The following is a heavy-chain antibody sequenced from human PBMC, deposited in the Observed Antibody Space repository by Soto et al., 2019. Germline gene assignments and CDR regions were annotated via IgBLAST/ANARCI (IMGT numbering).Heavy chain of an antibody. D-gene: IGHD3-10*01. Sequence: PSETLSLTCTVSGASTSSSSYYWGWIRQPPGKGLEWIGTIYYSGSTYYNPSLKSRVTISVDTSKNQFSLKLSSVTAADTAVYYCARQRSISWLGDFDYWGLGTLVTVSS. CDR2: IYYSGST. V-gene: IGHV4-39*01. CDR3: ARQRSISWLGDFDY. J-gene: IGHJ4*02. CDR1: GASTSSSSYY.